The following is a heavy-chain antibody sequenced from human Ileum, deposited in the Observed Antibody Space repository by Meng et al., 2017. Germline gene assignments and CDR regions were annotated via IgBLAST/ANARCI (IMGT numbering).Heavy chain of an antibody. D-gene: IGHD4-23*01. CDR3: ARDTVGTTLGDY. CDR2: ISRYSGNT. CDR1: GYIFTRYG. J-gene: IGHJ4*02. V-gene: IGHV1-18*01. Sequence: QVQLGHAGAEVKKPAASVKVACKASGYIFTRYGIGWVRQAPGQGLDWMGLISRYSGNTKYAQKLQGRVTMTTDTSTSTAYMELRNLRSDDTAVYYCARDTVGTTLGDYWGQGTLVTVSS.